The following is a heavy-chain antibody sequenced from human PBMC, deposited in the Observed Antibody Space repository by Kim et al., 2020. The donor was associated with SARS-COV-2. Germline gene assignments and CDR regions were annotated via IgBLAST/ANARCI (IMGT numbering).Heavy chain of an antibody. J-gene: IGHJ5*02. CDR1: GGTFSSYA. Sequence: SVKVSCKASGGTFSSYAISWVRQAPGQGLEWMGGIIPIFGTANYAQKFQGRVTITADESTSTAYMELSSLRSEDTAVYYCARRGYSYGTRDGWFDPWGQGTLVTVSS. D-gene: IGHD5-18*01. CDR2: IIPIFGTA. CDR3: ARRGYSYGTRDGWFDP. V-gene: IGHV1-69*13.